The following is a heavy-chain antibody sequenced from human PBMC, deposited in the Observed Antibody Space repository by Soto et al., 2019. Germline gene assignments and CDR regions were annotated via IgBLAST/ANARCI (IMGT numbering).Heavy chain of an antibody. CDR2: IKSKTDGGTT. J-gene: IGHJ4*02. V-gene: IGHV3-15*07. CDR1: GFTFSHAW. D-gene: IGHD5-18*01. CDR3: STEYGYSYEY. Sequence: GGSLRLSCAASGFTFSHAWINWVRQAPGKGLEWVGRIKSKTDGGTTDYAAPVKGRFTISRDDSINTLYLQMNSLKTEDTAVYYCSTEYGYSYEYWGQGTLVTVSS.